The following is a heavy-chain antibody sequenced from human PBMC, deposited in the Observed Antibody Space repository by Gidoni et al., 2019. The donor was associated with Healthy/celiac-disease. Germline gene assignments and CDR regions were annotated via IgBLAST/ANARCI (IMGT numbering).Heavy chain of an antibody. V-gene: IGHV3-48*02. CDR2: ISSSSSTI. Sequence: EVQLVESGGGLVQPGGSLRLSCAASGFTFSSYSMNWVRQAPGKGLEWVSYISSSSSTIYYADSVKGRFTISRDNAKNSLYLQMNSLRDEDTAVYYCARDGSVYYYDIRYYYYMDVWGKGTTVTVSS. D-gene: IGHD3-22*01. J-gene: IGHJ6*03. CDR3: ARDGSVYYYDIRYYYYMDV. CDR1: GFTFSSYS.